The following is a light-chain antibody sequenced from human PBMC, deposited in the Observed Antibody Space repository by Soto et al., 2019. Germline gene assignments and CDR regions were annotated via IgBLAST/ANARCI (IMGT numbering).Light chain of an antibody. Sequence: DIQMTQSPSSLSASVGERVTSTCRASLGIRSYLNWYQQKPGKAPKLLIYDVSKLETGVPSRFSGSGSGTDFTFTICSLQPEDIATYFCQQYDDLPITCGQGTRLEIK. CDR2: DVS. V-gene: IGKV1-33*01. CDR1: LGIRSY. CDR3: QQYDDLPIT. J-gene: IGKJ5*01.